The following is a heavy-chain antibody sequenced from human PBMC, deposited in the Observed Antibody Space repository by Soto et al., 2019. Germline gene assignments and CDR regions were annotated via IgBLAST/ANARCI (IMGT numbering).Heavy chain of an antibody. CDR1: GFTVSSNY. CDR3: ARVGVRGASPYYYYYMDV. Sequence: PGGSLRLSCAASGFTVSSNYMSWVRQAPGKGLEWVSVIYSGGSTYYADSVKGRFTISRDNSKNTLYLQMNSLRAEDTAVYYCARVGVRGASPYYYYYMDVWGKGTTVTVSS. CDR2: IYSGGST. J-gene: IGHJ6*03. D-gene: IGHD3-10*02. V-gene: IGHV3-66*01.